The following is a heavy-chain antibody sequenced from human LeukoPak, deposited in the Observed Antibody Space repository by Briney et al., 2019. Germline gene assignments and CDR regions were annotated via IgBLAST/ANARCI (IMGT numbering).Heavy chain of an antibody. CDR1: GGSISSYY. D-gene: IGHD5-18*01. CDR3: ARDRARGYSYGWGWNYGMDV. V-gene: IGHV4-59*01. CDR2: IYYSGST. Sequence: PSETLSLTCTVSGGSISSYYWSWIRQPPGKGLEWIGYIYYSGSTNYNPSLKSRVIISVDTSKNQFSLKLSSVTAADTAVYYCARDRARGYSYGWGWNYGMDVWGQGTTVTVSS. J-gene: IGHJ6*02.